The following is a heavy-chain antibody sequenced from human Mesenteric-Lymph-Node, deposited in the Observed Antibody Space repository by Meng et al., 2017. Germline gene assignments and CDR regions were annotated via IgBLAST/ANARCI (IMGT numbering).Heavy chain of an antibody. CDR3: ARVDSSGYFLDY. D-gene: IGHD3-22*01. J-gene: IGHJ4*01. CDR1: GGSISSGGHS. Sequence: QAQLQESGPGLVKPSQTLSLTCTVSGGSISSGGHSWSWIRQHPGKGLEWIAYIYYSGSTYYNPSLKSRVILSVDTSKNQFSLKLSSVTAADTAVYYCARVDSSGYFLDYWDQGTLVTVSS. CDR2: IYYSGST. V-gene: IGHV4-31*03.